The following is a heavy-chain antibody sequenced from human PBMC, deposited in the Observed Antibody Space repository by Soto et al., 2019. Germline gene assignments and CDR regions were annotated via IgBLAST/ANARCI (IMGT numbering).Heavy chain of an antibody. CDR1: GFTFSNAW. Sequence: EVQLVESGGGLVKPGGSLRLSCAASGFTFSNAWMSWVRQAPGKGLEWVGRIKSKTDGGTTDYAAPVKGRFTISRDDSKHTLYLQTNSLKTEDTAVYYCTTGLYYYDSSGYYRFDYWGQGTLVTVSS. D-gene: IGHD3-22*01. J-gene: IGHJ4*02. V-gene: IGHV3-15*01. CDR3: TTGLYYYDSSGYYRFDY. CDR2: IKSKTDGGTT.